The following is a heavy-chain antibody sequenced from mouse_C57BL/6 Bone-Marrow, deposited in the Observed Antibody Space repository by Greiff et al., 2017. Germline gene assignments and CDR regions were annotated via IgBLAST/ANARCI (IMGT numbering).Heavy chain of an antibody. D-gene: IGHD1-1*01. Sequence: VQLQQPGAELVKPGASVKLSCKASAYTFTSYWRNWVKRRPGRGLGGIGRIDPHSGGTKYNEKFKSKATLTVDKPSSTAYMQLSSLTSEDSAVYYCERDYYGSSYWYFDVWGTVTTVTASS. CDR1: AYTFTSYW. J-gene: IGHJ1*03. CDR2: IDPHSGGT. CDR3: ERDYYGSSYWYFDV. V-gene: IGHV1-72*01.